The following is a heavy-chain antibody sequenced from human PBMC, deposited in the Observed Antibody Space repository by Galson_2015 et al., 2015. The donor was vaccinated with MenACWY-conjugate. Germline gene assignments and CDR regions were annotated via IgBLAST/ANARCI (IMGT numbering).Heavy chain of an antibody. J-gene: IGHJ5*02. Sequence: SETLSLTCTVSGASMSNYSWTWVRQSPEKGLEWIGHIYHRGATNYNPSLQSRVIISPDASKRQISLNLASVSAADTAVYFCARRATTGWFDPWGQGTQVTVSS. D-gene: IGHD4-17*01. CDR2: IYHRGAT. CDR1: GASMSNYS. CDR3: ARRATTGWFDP. V-gene: IGHV4-59*13.